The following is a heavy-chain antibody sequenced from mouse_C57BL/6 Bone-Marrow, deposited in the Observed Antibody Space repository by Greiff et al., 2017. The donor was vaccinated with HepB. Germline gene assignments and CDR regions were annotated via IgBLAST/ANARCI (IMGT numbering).Heavy chain of an antibody. V-gene: IGHV1-63*01. CDR3: AREPYGYAMDY. CDR2: IYPGGGYT. Sequence: VKVVESGAELVRPGTSVKMSCKASGYTFTNYWIGWAKQRPGHGLEWLGDIYPGGGYTNYNEKFKGKATLTADKSSSTAYMQFSSLTSEDSAIYYCAREPYGYAMDYCGQGTSVTVSS. D-gene: IGHD1-1*02. CDR1: GYTFTNYW. J-gene: IGHJ4*01.